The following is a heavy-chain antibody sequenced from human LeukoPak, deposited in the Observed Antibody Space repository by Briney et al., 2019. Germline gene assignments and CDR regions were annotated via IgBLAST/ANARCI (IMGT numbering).Heavy chain of an antibody. D-gene: IGHD3-10*01. CDR3: ASRYYFGSGSYRPYFDF. J-gene: IGHJ4*02. Sequence: SETLSLTCTVSGVSISTYYWSWIRQPPGKGLEWIGYISYSGNTNYNPSLKSRVTISVDTPKNQFSLKLSSVTAADTAVYYCASRYYFGSGSYRPYFDFWGQGTLVTVSS. CDR1: GVSISTYY. V-gene: IGHV4-59*08. CDR2: ISYSGNT.